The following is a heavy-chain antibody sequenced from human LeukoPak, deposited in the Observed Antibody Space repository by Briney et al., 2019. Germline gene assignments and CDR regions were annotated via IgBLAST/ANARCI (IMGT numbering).Heavy chain of an antibody. D-gene: IGHD3/OR15-3a*01. CDR3: ARQTGSGLFILP. CDR2: IYYSGNT. V-gene: IGHV4-39*01. Sequence: SETLSLTCTVSGGSISSSSYYWGWIRQPPGKGLEWIGSIYYSGNTYYNASLKSQVSISIDTSKNRFSLKLTSVTDADTAVYYCARQTGSGLFILPGGQGTLVTVSS. J-gene: IGHJ4*02. CDR1: GGSISSSSYY.